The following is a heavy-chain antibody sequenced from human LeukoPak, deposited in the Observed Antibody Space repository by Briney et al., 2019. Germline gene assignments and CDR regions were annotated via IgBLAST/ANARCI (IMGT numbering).Heavy chain of an antibody. D-gene: IGHD3-22*01. V-gene: IGHV1-2*06. CDR2: INPNSGGT. CDR1: GYTFTGYY. J-gene: IGHJ5*02. CDR3: ARDHKSEVVVKGFDP. Sequence: GASVKVSCKASGYTFTGYYMHWVRQAPGQGLEWMGRINPNSGGTNYAQKFQGRVTMTRDTSISTAYMELSRLRSDDTAVYYCARDHKSEVVVKGFDPWGQGTLVTVSS.